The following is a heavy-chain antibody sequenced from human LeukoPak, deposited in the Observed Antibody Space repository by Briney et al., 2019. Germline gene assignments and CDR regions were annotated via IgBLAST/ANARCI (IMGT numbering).Heavy chain of an antibody. CDR1: GFTFSSYS. CDR2: ISSSSSYI. CDR3: ARDDSSSDYYGMDV. D-gene: IGHD6-6*01. J-gene: IGHJ6*02. V-gene: IGHV3-21*01. Sequence: PGGSLRLSCAASGFTFSSYSMNWVRQAPGKGLEWVSSISSSSSYIYYADSVKGRFTISRDNAKNSLYLQMNSLRAEDTAVYYCARDDSSSDYYGMDVWGQGTTVTVSS.